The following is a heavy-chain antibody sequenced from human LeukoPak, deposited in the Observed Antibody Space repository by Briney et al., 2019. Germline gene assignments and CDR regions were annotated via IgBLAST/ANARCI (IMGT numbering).Heavy chain of an antibody. V-gene: IGHV1-2*02. J-gene: IGHJ4*02. CDR1: GYTFTGYY. CDR3: AVMTTVVTPNFDY. Sequence: ASVKVSCKASGYTFTGYYMHWVRQAPGQGLEWMGWINPNSGCTNYAQKFQGRVTMTRDTSISTAYMELSRLRSDDTAVYYCAVMTTVVTPNFDYWGQGTLVTVSS. D-gene: IGHD4-23*01. CDR2: INPNSGCT.